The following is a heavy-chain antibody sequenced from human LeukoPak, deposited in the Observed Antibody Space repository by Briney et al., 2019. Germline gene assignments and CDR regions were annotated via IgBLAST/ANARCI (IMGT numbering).Heavy chain of an antibody. D-gene: IGHD1-26*01. CDR2: ISSSSSYI. Sequence: GGSLRLSCAASGFTFSRYSMNWVRQAPGKGLEWVSSISSSSSYIYYADSVKGRFTISRDDAKNSLYLQMNSLRAEDTAVYYCARVNGGSYALDYWGQGTLVTVSS. J-gene: IGHJ4*02. CDR3: ARVNGGSYALDY. V-gene: IGHV3-21*01. CDR1: GFTFSRYS.